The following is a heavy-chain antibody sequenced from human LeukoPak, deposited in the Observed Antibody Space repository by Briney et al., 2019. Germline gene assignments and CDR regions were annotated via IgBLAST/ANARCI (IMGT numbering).Heavy chain of an antibody. D-gene: IGHD6-6*01. CDR2: IYYSGST. CDR3: ARAPGIAARPEYYYYYYMDV. J-gene: IGHJ6*03. CDR1: GGSISSYY. V-gene: IGHV4-59*01. Sequence: SETLSLTCTVSGGSISSYYWSWIRQPPGKGLEWIGYIYYSGSTNYNPSLKSRVTISVDTSKNQFSLKLSSVTAADTAVYYCARAPGIAARPEYYYYYYMDVWGKGTTVTVSS.